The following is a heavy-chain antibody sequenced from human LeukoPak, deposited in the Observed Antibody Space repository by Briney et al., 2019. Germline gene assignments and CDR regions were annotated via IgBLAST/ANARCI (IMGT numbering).Heavy chain of an antibody. J-gene: IGHJ4*02. CDR1: GFTFSSYG. V-gene: IGHV3-30*03. CDR2: ISYDGSNK. D-gene: IGHD1-26*01. Sequence: GGSLRLSCAASGFTFSSYGMHWVRQAPGKGLEWVAVISYDGSNKYYADSVKGRFAISRDNSKNTLYLQMNSLRAEDTAVYYCARGGGSYYSERGTFDYWGQGTLVTVSS. CDR3: ARGGGSYYSERGTFDY.